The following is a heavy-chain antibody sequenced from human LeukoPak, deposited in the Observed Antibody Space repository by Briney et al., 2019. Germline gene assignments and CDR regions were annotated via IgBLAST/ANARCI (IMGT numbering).Heavy chain of an antibody. CDR2: ISGSGRAT. J-gene: IGHJ3*02. D-gene: IGHD3-22*01. CDR3: AKANYNYYDSSGHDAFDI. CDR1: GFTFSSYA. V-gene: IGHV3-23*01. Sequence: PGGSLRLSCAASGFTFSSYAMSWVCQAPGKGLEWVSAISGSGRATYYADSVKGRFTISRDNSKNTLYLQMNSLRAEDTAVYYCAKANYNYYDSSGHDAFDIWGQGTMVTVSS.